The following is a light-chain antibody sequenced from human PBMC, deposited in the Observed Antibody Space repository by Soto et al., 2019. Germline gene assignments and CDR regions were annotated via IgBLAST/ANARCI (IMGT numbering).Light chain of an antibody. V-gene: IGLV2-8*01. CDR3: SSYAGSNSVV. CDR1: SSDVGGYNY. CDR2: EVS. J-gene: IGLJ2*01. Sequence: QSALTQPPSASGSPGQSVTISCTGTSSDVGGYNYVSWYQQYPGKAPKLMIYEVSKRPSGVPDRFSGSKSGNTASLTVSGLQAKDEADYYCSSYAGSNSVVFGGGTKLTVL.